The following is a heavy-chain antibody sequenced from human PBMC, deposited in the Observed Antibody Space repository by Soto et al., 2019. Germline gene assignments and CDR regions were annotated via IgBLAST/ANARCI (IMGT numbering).Heavy chain of an antibody. Sequence: QVQLVQSGAEVKEPGASVKVSCKASGYTFASLDINWMRQATGQGLEWMGWMSPGSGDTGYAQKFQGRVSMTRDTSLGTAYMELSSLRSEDTAVYYCARGVDAGVDFWGQGTLVTVS. CDR2: MSPGSGDT. CDR1: GYTFASLD. J-gene: IGHJ4*02. D-gene: IGHD7-27*01. CDR3: ARGVDAGVDF. V-gene: IGHV1-8*01.